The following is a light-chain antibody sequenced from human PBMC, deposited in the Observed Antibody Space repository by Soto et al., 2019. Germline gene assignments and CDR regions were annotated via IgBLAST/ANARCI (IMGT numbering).Light chain of an antibody. CDR2: GSS. V-gene: IGKV3-15*01. J-gene: IGKJ5*01. Sequence: EIVLTQSPGTLSLSPGERATLSFSSSQSVSSAYLAWYQQKPGQAPRLLIYGSSTRATGVPARFSGSGSGADFTLTISNLQSEDFAVYYCQQYTNWPPINFGQGTRLEIK. CDR3: QQYTNWPPIN. CDR1: QSVSSAY.